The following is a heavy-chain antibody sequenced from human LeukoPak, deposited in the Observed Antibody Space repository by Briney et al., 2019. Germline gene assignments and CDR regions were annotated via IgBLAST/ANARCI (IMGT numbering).Heavy chain of an antibody. D-gene: IGHD1-26*01. J-gene: IGHJ3*01. V-gene: IGHV5-51*01. Sequence: GESLKISCKVSGYSFTSYCIGWVRQMPGKGLEWMGIIYPGDSGPTYSPSFQGQVTISVDKSINTAYLQWSSLQASDTAMYYCGMSGDRVPLQDDVFDAWGQGTMVTVST. CDR3: GMSGDRVPLQDDVFDA. CDR1: GYSFTSYC. CDR2: IYPGDSGP.